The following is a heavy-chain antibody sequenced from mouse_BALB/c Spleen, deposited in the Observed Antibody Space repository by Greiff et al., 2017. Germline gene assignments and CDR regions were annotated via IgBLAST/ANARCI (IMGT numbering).Heavy chain of an antibody. CDR3: ARGYYGSSYGAMDY. J-gene: IGHJ4*01. CDR1: GFSFSSYD. Sequence: EVMLVESGGGLVTPGGSLKLSCAASGFSFSSYDMSWVRQTPEKRLEWVAYISSGGGSTYYPDTVKGRFTISRDNAKNTLYLQMSSLKSEDTAMYYCARGYYGSSYGAMDYWGQGTSVTVSS. CDR2: ISSGGGST. V-gene: IGHV5-12-1*01. D-gene: IGHD1-1*01.